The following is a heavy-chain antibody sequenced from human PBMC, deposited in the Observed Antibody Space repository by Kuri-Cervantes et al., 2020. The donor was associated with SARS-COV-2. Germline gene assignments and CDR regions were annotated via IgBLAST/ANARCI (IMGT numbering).Heavy chain of an antibody. Sequence: SVKVSCKASGGTFSSYAISWVRQAPGQGLEWMGRIIPIFGTANYAQKFQGRVTITADEFTSTAYMELSSLRSEDTAVYYCARASTYCSSTSCYDYYYIDVWGKGTTVTVSS. D-gene: IGHD2-2*01. CDR2: IIPIFGTA. V-gene: IGHV1-69*13. CDR1: GGTFSSYA. J-gene: IGHJ6*03. CDR3: ARASTYCSSTSCYDYYYIDV.